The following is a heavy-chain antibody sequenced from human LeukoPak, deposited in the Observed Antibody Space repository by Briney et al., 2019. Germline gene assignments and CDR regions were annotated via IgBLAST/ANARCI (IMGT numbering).Heavy chain of an antibody. V-gene: IGHV5-51*01. D-gene: IGHD3-9*01. CDR1: GYSVTNYW. CDR2: IYPGDSDT. CDR3: ARDYDILTGYSTGFDY. Sequence: GESLKISCEGSGYSVTNYWIGWVRQMSGKSLEWMGIIYPGDSDTRYSPSFQGQVTISADKSISTAYLQWSSLKASDTAMYYCARDYDILTGYSTGFDYWGQGTLVTVSS. J-gene: IGHJ4*02.